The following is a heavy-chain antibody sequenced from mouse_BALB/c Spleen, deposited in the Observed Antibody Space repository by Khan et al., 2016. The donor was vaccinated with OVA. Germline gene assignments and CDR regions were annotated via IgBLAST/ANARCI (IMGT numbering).Heavy chain of an antibody. CDR2: ISSVSTYT. D-gene: IGHD1-1*01. J-gene: IGHJ3*01. V-gene: IGHV5-9-3*01. CDR3: ARHNYGPFAF. CDR1: GFTFSNFA. Sequence: EVELVESGGGLVKPGGSLKLSCAASGFTFSNFAMSWVRQTPEKRLEWVATISSVSTYTYYPDRVKGRFTISRDNAKNTLYLQMSSLRSEDTAMYYCARHNYGPFAFWGQGTLVTVSA.